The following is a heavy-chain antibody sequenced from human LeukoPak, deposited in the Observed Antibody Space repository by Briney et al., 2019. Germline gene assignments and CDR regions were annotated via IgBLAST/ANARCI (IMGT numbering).Heavy chain of an antibody. V-gene: IGHV3-15*01. J-gene: IGHJ4*02. CDR3: STWTDLYDY. CDR2: IRSKTDSGTT. D-gene: IGHD3/OR15-3a*01. Sequence: KPGGSLRLSCAASGFTFTNAWMSWVRQAPGKGLEWVGRIRSKTDSGTTDYAAPVKGRFIISRDDSTNTVYLQMNSLRTGDTAVYYCSTWTDLYDYWGQGTLVTVSS. CDR1: GFTFTNAW.